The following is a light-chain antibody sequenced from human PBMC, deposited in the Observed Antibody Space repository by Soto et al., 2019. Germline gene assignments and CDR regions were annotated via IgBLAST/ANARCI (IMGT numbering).Light chain of an antibody. Sequence: QSVLTHPASVSGSPGQSITISCTGTRSDGGRYNYVSWYEQHPGKAPKLVIYEVTYRPSGVSTRFSASKSGSTASLTISGLQVEDEAEYFCFSFTSTSAHVFATGPK. J-gene: IGLJ1*01. V-gene: IGLV2-14*01. CDR1: RSDGGRYNY. CDR2: EVT. CDR3: FSFTSTSAHV.